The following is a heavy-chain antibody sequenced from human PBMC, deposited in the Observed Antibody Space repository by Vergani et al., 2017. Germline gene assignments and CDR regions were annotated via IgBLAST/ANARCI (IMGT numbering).Heavy chain of an antibody. J-gene: IGHJ3*02. CDR3: AKVGYCSGGSCYPDAFDI. V-gene: IGHV3-21*01. Sequence: EVQLVESGGGLVKPGGSLRLSCAASGFTFSSYSMNWVRQAPGKGLEWVSSISSSSSYIYYADSVKGRFTISRDNAKNSLYLQMNSLRAEDTAVYYCAKVGYCSGGSCYPDAFDIWGQGTMVTVSS. CDR2: ISSSSSYI. CDR1: GFTFSSYS. D-gene: IGHD2-15*01.